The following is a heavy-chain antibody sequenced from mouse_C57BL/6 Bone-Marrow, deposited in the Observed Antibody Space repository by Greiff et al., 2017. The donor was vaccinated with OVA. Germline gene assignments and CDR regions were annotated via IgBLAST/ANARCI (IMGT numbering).Heavy chain of an antibody. D-gene: IGHD1-1*01. J-gene: IGHJ2*01. V-gene: IGHV14-4*01. CDR1: GFNIKDDY. Sequence: EVQLQQSGAELVRPGASVKLSCTASGFNIKDDYMHWVKQRPEQGLEWIGWIDPENGDTEYASKFQGKATITADTSSNTAYLQLSSLTSEDTAVYYCTTIYYYGSSRSRRTLDYWGKGTTLTVSS. CDR2: IDPENGDT. CDR3: TTIYYYGSSRSRRTLDY.